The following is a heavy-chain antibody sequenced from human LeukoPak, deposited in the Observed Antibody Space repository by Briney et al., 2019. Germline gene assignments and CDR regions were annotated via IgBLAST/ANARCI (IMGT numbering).Heavy chain of an antibody. J-gene: IGHJ4*02. CDR1: GGSISSSSYY. D-gene: IGHD3-16*01. CDR3: ARRRGKDFDS. CDR2: IYYSGSA. Sequence: SETLSLTCTVSGGSISSSSYYWGWIRQPPGKGLEWIGSIYYSGSAYYNPSLKSRVTISVDTSNNQFSLKLSSVTAADTAVYCCARRRGKDFDSWGQGTLVTVSS. V-gene: IGHV4-39*01.